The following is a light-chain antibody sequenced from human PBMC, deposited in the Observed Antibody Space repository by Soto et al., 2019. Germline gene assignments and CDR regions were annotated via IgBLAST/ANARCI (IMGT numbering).Light chain of an antibody. CDR2: DNS. CDR3: QSFDITLPGLI. V-gene: IGLV1-40*01. CDR1: NSNIGTDYD. Sequence: QSVLTQPPSVSGAPGQRVTISCIGSNSNIGTDYDVHWYQQFPGTAPKVLIYDNSNRPSGVPDRFSASRSGTSASLAIAGLQAEDEADYYCQSFDITLPGLIFGVGTQLTVL. J-gene: IGLJ2*01.